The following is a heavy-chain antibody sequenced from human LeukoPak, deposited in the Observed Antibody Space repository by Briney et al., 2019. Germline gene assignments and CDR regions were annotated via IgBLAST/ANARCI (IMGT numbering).Heavy chain of an antibody. D-gene: IGHD2-15*01. Sequence: PGGSLRVSCAASGFTFSNFWMSWVRQAPGKGLEWVANIKNDGTEKNSMDSVKGRFTISRDNAKNSLYLQMDSLRAEDTAVYYCARSRSVDVWGQGTMVTVSS. J-gene: IGHJ3*01. CDR2: IKNDGTEK. CDR1: GFTFSNFW. CDR3: ARSRSVDV. V-gene: IGHV3-7*01.